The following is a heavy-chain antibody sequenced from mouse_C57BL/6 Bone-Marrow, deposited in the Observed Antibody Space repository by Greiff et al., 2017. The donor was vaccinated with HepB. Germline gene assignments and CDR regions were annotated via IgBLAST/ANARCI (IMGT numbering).Heavy chain of an antibody. J-gene: IGHJ3*01. CDR1: GYTFTDYY. CDR3: ARGYGYSFAY. V-gene: IGHV1-19*01. CDR2: INPYNGGT. Sequence: VQLQQSGPVLVKPGASVKMSCKASGYTFTDYYMNWVKQSHGKSLGWIGVINPYNGGTSYNQKFKGKATLTVDKSSSTAYMELNSLTSEDSAVYYCARGYGYSFAYWGQGTLVTVSA. D-gene: IGHD2-2*01.